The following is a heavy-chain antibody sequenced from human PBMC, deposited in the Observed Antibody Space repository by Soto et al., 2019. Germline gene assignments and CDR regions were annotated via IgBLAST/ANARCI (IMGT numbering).Heavy chain of an antibody. D-gene: IGHD3-22*01. CDR1: GFTFNSYW. J-gene: IGHJ4*02. CDR3: ARGSHTYYYDSSVYYYFDY. CDR2: IKQDGSEK. Sequence: PGGSLRLSCAASGFTFNSYWMSWVRKDPGKGLEWVANIKQDGSEKYYVDSVKGRFTISRDNAKNSLYLQMNSLRAEDTAVYYCARGSHTYYYDSSVYYYFDYWGQGTLVTVSS. V-gene: IGHV3-7*03.